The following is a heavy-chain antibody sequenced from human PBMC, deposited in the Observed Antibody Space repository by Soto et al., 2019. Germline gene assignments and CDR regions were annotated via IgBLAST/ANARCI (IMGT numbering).Heavy chain of an antibody. CDR3: AHRRTILWFGELLGAFDI. V-gene: IGHV2-5*02. CDR2: IYWDDDK. CDR1: GFSLSTSGVG. Sequence: QITLKESGPTLVKPTQTLTLTCTFSGFSLSTSGVGVGWIRQPPGKALEWLALIYWDDDKRYSPSLKSRLTITKDTAKNQVVLTRTNMDPVDTATYYWAHRRTILWFGELLGAFDIWGQGTMVTVSS. D-gene: IGHD3-10*01. J-gene: IGHJ3*02.